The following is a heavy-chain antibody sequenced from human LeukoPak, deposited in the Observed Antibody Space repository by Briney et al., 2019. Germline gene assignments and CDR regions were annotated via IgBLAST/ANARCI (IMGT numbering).Heavy chain of an antibody. D-gene: IGHD2-2*02. CDR1: GFSFSSYA. Sequence: GGSLRLSCAASGFSFSSYAMSWVRQAPGKGLEWVSAISASGGSTYYADSVKGRFTISRDNSKNTLYLQMNSLGAEDTAVYYCAKGGYCGSTSCYTYYYYYAMDVWGQGTTVTVSS. J-gene: IGHJ6*02. V-gene: IGHV3-23*01. CDR3: AKGGYCGSTSCYTYYYYYAMDV. CDR2: ISASGGST.